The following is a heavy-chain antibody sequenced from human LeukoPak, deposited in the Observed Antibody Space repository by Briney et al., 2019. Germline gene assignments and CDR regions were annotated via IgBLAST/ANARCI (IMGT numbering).Heavy chain of an antibody. CDR3: ARALRYYDSSGSFDY. V-gene: IGHV1-2*02. CDR2: INPNSGGP. Sequence: ASVKVSCKASGYTFTGYYMHWVRQAPGQGVEWMGWINPNSGGPNYAQNFQGRVTMNMETSISTAYMELSRLRSDDTAVYYCARALRYYDSSGSFDYWGQGTLVTVSS. D-gene: IGHD3-22*01. CDR1: GYTFTGYY. J-gene: IGHJ4*02.